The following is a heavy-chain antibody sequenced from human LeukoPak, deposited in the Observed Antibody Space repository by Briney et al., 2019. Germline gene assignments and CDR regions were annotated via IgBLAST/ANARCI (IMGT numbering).Heavy chain of an antibody. V-gene: IGHV4-39*01. Sequence: SETLSLTCTVSGGSISSSSYYWGWIRQPPGKGLEWIGSIYYSGSTYYNQSPKSRVTISVDTSKNQFSLKLSSVTAADTAVYYCARLKYGEVDYWGQGTLVTVSS. J-gene: IGHJ4*02. CDR2: IYYSGST. CDR1: GGSISSSSYY. D-gene: IGHD4-17*01. CDR3: ARLKYGEVDY.